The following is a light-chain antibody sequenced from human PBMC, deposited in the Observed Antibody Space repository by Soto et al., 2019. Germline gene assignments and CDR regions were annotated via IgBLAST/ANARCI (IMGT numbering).Light chain of an antibody. J-gene: IGKJ3*01. Sequence: DIQMTQSPSSLSASVGDRVTITCRASQSISSYLNWYQQKPGKAPKLLIYAASSLQSGVPSRFSGSGSGTDFTLTISSLQPEDFATYYCQQSYSTEGTFCPGTKVDIK. CDR3: QQSYSTEGT. CDR2: AAS. V-gene: IGKV1-39*01. CDR1: QSISSY.